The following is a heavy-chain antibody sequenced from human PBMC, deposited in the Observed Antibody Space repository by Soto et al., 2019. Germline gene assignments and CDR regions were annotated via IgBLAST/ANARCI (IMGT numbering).Heavy chain of an antibody. Sequence: SDTLSLTCTVSGGSISSGGYYWSWIRQHPGKGLEWIGYIYYSGSTYYNPSLKSRVTISVDTSKNQFSLKLSSVTAADTAVYYCARFKYYYDSSDAFDIWGQGTMVTVSS. V-gene: IGHV4-31*03. J-gene: IGHJ3*02. CDR2: IYYSGST. CDR1: GGSISSGGYY. CDR3: ARFKYYYDSSDAFDI. D-gene: IGHD3-22*01.